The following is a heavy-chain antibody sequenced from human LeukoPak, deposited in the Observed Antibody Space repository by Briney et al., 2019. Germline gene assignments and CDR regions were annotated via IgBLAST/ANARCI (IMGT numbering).Heavy chain of an antibody. J-gene: IGHJ3*02. CDR3: AREKGGYDAFDI. CDR2: IYNSGST. CDR1: GGSISGYY. V-gene: IGHV4-59*01. Sequence: SETLSLTCTVSGGSISGYYWSWIRQPPGKGLEWIGYIYNSGSTNYNPSLKSRVTISVDTSKNEIYLRLRSVTAADTAMYFCAREKGGYDAFDIWGQGTRVIVSS. D-gene: IGHD2-15*01.